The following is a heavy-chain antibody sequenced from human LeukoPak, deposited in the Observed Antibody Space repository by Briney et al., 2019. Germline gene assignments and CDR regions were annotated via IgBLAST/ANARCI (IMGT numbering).Heavy chain of an antibody. Sequence: SETLSLTCAVYGGSFSGYYWSWIRQPPGKGLEWIGEINHSGSTNYNPSLKSRVTISVDTSKNQFSLKLSSVTAADTAVYYCAREVGITIFGVVSNNWFDPWGQGTLVTVSS. D-gene: IGHD3-3*01. CDR3: AREVGITIFGVVSNNWFDP. CDR2: INHSGST. V-gene: IGHV4-34*01. J-gene: IGHJ5*02. CDR1: GGSFSGYY.